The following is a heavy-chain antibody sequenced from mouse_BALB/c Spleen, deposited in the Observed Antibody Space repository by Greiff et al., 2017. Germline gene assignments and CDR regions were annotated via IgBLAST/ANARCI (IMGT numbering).Heavy chain of an antibody. Sequence: EVQVVESGGGLVKPGGSLKLSCAASGFAFSSYDMSWVRQTPEKRLEWVAYISSGGGSTYYPDTVKGRFTISRDNAKNTLYLQMSSLKSEDTAMYYCARRKTEDGPFAYWGQGTLVTVS. CDR2: ISSGGGST. CDR1: GFAFSSYD. V-gene: IGHV5-12-1*01. J-gene: IGHJ3*01. D-gene: IGHD2-3*01. CDR3: ARRKTEDGPFAY.